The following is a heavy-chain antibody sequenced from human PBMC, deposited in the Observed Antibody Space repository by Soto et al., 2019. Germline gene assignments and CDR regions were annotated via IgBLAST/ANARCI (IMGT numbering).Heavy chain of an antibody. Sequence: QVQLVQSGAAVKKPGSSVKVSCKASGGTFSSYTISWVRQAPGQGLEWMGRIIPILGIANYAQKFQGRVTITADKSTSTAYMELSSLRSEDTAVYYCATVEFGYSIDYWGQGTLVTVSS. CDR3: ATVEFGYSIDY. CDR2: IIPILGIA. J-gene: IGHJ4*02. V-gene: IGHV1-69*02. CDR1: GGTFSSYT. D-gene: IGHD3-22*01.